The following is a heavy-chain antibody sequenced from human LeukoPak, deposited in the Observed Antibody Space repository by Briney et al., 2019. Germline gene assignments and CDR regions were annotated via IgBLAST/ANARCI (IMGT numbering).Heavy chain of an antibody. CDR2: IYYSGST. J-gene: IGHJ5*02. Sequence: PSETLSLTCTVSGGSISSSSYYWGWIRQPPGKGLEWIGSIYYSGSTYYHPSLKSRVTISVATSKNQFSLKLSSVAAADTAVYYCARFGYSSSWNWFDPWGQGTLVTVSS. CDR1: GGSISSSSYY. D-gene: IGHD6-13*01. V-gene: IGHV4-39*01. CDR3: ARFGYSSSWNWFDP.